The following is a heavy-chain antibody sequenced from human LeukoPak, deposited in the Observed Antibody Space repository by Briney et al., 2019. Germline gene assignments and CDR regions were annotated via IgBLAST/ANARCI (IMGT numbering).Heavy chain of an antibody. CDR1: GFPFRDYP. CDR2: IADDGTNY. Sequence: PGGSLRLSCEGSGFPFRDYPIHWVRQTPGRGLEWVAVIADDGTNYYDADFVKGRFTISRDNSKNTLYLQMNSLRAEDTAVYYCASLTVALDYWGQGTLVTVSS. CDR3: ASLTVALDY. J-gene: IGHJ4*02. D-gene: IGHD6-19*01. V-gene: IGHV3-30*14.